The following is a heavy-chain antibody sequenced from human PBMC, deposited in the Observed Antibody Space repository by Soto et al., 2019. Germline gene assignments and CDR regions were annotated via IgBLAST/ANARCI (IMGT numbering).Heavy chain of an antibody. D-gene: IGHD3-3*01. CDR3: VKDSCAIFGVPAGEYHALDV. J-gene: IGHJ6*02. CDR1: GFTFRNYA. CDR2: IIGRGGTT. V-gene: IGHV3-23*01. Sequence: GALRLSCAASGFTFRNYAINWVRQAPGKGLEWVWGIIGRGGTTYYADSVKGRFTISRDNSKNTLYLEMNSPGVEDADEYYCVKDSCAIFGVPAGEYHALDVWGQGTPVTVSS.